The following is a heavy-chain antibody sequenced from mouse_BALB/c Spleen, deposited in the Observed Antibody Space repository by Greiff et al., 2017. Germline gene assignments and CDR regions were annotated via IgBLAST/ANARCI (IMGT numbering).Heavy chain of an antibody. CDR2: IYPGNGDT. Sequence: LQQPGAELVKPGASVKMSCKASGYTFTSYNMHWVKQTPGQGLEWIGAIYPGNGDTSYNQKFKGKATLTADKSSSTAYMQLSSLTSEDSAVYYCARKPALYAMDYWGQGTSVTVSS. CDR3: ARKPALYAMDY. J-gene: IGHJ4*01. CDR1: GYTFTSYN. V-gene: IGHV1-12*01.